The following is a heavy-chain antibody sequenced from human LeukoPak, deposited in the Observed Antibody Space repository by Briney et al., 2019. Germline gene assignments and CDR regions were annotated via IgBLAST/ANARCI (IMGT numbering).Heavy chain of an antibody. Sequence: PSETLSLTCTVSGGSISSSSYYWGWIRQPPGTGLEWIGSIYYSGSTYYNPSLKSRVTISVDTSKNQFSLKLSSVTAADTAVYYCARAHYDILTGYYTWIMTAPSPYYFDYWGQGTLVTVSS. CDR2: IYYSGST. CDR1: GGSISSSSYY. V-gene: IGHV4-39*01. D-gene: IGHD3-9*01. J-gene: IGHJ4*02. CDR3: ARAHYDILTGYYTWIMTAPSPYYFDY.